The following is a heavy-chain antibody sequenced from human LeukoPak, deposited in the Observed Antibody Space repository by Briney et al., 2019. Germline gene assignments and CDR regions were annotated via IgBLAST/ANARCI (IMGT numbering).Heavy chain of an antibody. CDR2: IGTAGDT. J-gene: IGHJ5*02. Sequence: GGSLRLSCAASGFTFSSYDMHWVRQATGKGLEWVSAIGTAGDTYYPGSVKGRFTISRENAKNSLYLQMNSLRAGDTAVYYCARGRYDSSGYYYSNWFDPWGQGTLVTVSS. CDR1: GFTFSSYD. D-gene: IGHD3-22*01. CDR3: ARGRYDSSGYYYSNWFDP. V-gene: IGHV3-13*01.